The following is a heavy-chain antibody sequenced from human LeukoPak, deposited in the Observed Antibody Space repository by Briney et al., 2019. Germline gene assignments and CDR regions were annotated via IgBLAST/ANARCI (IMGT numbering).Heavy chain of an antibody. V-gene: IGHV1-8*02. Sequence: ASVKVSCKTSGYTFPNYDIYWVRQATGQGLEWMGWMNPISGNTGSAQKFQGRVSMTRNNPIGTAYMELSSLRSEDTAVYYCARVGYDSSGYYLHDYWGQGTLVTVSS. CDR2: MNPISGNT. J-gene: IGHJ4*02. CDR3: ARVGYDSSGYYLHDY. D-gene: IGHD3-22*01. CDR1: GYTFPNYD.